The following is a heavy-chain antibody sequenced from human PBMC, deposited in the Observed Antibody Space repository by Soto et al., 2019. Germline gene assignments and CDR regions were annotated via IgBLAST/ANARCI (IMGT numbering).Heavy chain of an antibody. CDR3: ARDPNYYDSSDDYYYGMDV. J-gene: IGHJ6*02. Sequence: QVQLVQSGAEVKKPGSSVKVSCKASGGTFSSYAISWVRQAPGQGLEWMGGIIPIFGTANYAQKFQGRVTITADESKSTAYMELSSLRSEDTAVYYCARDPNYYDSSDDYYYGMDVWGQGTTVTVSS. V-gene: IGHV1-69*12. CDR2: IIPIFGTA. D-gene: IGHD3-22*01. CDR1: GGTFSSYA.